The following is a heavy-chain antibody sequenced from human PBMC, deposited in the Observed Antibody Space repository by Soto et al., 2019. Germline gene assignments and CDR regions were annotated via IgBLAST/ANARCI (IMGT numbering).Heavy chain of an antibody. CDR1: GFTFSSYT. CDR2: ISGSGSRT. D-gene: IGHD1-7*01. CDR3: AKDTDWNYVYYFDY. J-gene: IGHJ4*02. Sequence: HPVGSLRLSCAASGFTFSSYTMSWVRQAPGKGLEWVSAISGSGSRTYYTDSVKGRFTISRDNSKNTLYLQMNSLRAEDTAVYYCAKDTDWNYVYYFDYWGQGTLVTVSS. V-gene: IGHV3-23*01.